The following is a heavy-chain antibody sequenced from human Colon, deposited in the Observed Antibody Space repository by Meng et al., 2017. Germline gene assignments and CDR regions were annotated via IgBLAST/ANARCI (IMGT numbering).Heavy chain of an antibody. CDR1: GFSFNDYA. Sequence: QVQLVESGGGVLQPGGSLRLSCAASGFSFNDYAMHWVRQAPGKGLEWVSVTSHDGSTKHYADSVKGRFTISRDNSKNTVYLHMNSLRVDDTAVYYCTRIAKAGTYFEYWGQGTLVTVSS. CDR2: TSHDGSTK. V-gene: IGHV3-30-3*01. D-gene: IGHD6-13*01. CDR3: TRIAKAGTYFEY. J-gene: IGHJ4*02.